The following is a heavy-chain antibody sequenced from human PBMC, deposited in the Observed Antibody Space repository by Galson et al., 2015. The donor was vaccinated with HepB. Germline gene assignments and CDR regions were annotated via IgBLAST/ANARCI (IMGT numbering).Heavy chain of an antibody. Sequence: SVKVSCKVSGYTFTTYGMSWVRQAPGQGLEWMGWISTYSGDTNYAQKFQGRVTMTTDTSTSTAFMALRSLRSDDTAVYYCARDKDYLFDYWGQGTLVTVSS. CDR3: ARDKDYLFDY. D-gene: IGHD2/OR15-2a*01. CDR1: GYTFTTYG. V-gene: IGHV1-18*04. CDR2: ISTYSGDT. J-gene: IGHJ4*02.